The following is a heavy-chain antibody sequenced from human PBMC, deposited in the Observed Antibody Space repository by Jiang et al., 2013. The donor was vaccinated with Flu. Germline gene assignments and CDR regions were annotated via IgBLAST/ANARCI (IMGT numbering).Heavy chain of an antibody. CDR3: ARARXRYYFDY. Sequence: GSGLVKPSETLSLTCTVSGGSISSYYWSWIRQPPGKGLEWIGYIYYSGSTNYNPSLKSRVTISVDTSKNQFSLKLSSVTAADTAVYYCARARXRYYFDYWGQGTLVIVSS. D-gene: IGHD3-16*01. J-gene: IGHJ4*02. CDR1: GGSISSYY. CDR2: IYYSGST. V-gene: IGHV4-59*01.